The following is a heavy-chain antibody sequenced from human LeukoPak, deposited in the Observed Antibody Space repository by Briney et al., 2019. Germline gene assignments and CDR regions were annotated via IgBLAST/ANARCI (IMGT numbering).Heavy chain of an antibody. CDR1: GGSISSHY. Sequence: SETLSLTCTVSGGSISSHYWSWIRQPPGKGLEWIGYIYYSGSTNYNPSLKSRVTISVDTSKNQFSLKLSSVTAADTAVYYCARVIVIGYCSSTSCYRPHWYFDLWGRGTLVTVSS. D-gene: IGHD2-2*01. CDR2: IYYSGST. J-gene: IGHJ2*01. V-gene: IGHV4-59*11. CDR3: ARVIVIGYCSSTSCYRPHWYFDL.